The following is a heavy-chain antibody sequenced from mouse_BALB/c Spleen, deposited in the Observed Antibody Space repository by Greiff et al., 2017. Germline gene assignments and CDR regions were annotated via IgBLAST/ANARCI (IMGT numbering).Heavy chain of an antibody. CDR2: IRSKSNNYAT. J-gene: IGHJ4*01. CDR3: VGGDYYAMDD. V-gene: IGHV10-1*02. CDR1: GFSFNTYA. Sequence: EVQVVESGGGLVQPSGSLKLSCAASGFSFNTYAMNWVRQTPGKGLEWVARIRSKSNNYATYSADSVKDRITISTDNSQILLYLQMNNVKTEDTAKNYCVGGDYYAMDDWGQGTSVTVSS.